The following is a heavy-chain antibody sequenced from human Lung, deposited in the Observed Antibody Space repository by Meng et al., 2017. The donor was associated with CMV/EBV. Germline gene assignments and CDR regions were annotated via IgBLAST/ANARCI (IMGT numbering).Heavy chain of an antibody. Sequence: QVQTEQSGPRPVKPPQTPSLACAISGDIVSSNSAAWHWIRQSPSRGLEWLGRTYYRSKWYHEYAVSVKSRITISPDTPKNQFSLQLNSMTPEDTAVYYCARGINGGCGDWGQGTLVTVSS. V-gene: IGHV6-1*01. D-gene: IGHD4-23*01. CDR1: GDIVSSNSAA. CDR2: TYYRSKWYH. CDR3: ARGINGGCGD. J-gene: IGHJ4*02.